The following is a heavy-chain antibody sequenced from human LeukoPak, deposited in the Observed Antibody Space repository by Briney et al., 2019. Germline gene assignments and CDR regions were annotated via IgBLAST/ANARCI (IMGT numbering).Heavy chain of an antibody. D-gene: IGHD6-19*01. CDR3: ARGLPLYSSGWYFDF. CDR1: GFSLSGYN. CDR2: ISSSSSTL. V-gene: IGHV3-48*04. Sequence: GGSLRLSCAASGFSLSGYNMNWVRQAPGKGLEWVSYISSSSSTLHYADSVRGRFTISRDNAKNSLYMEMNSLRAEDTAVYYCARGLPLYSSGWYFDFWGQGTLVTVSS. J-gene: IGHJ4*02.